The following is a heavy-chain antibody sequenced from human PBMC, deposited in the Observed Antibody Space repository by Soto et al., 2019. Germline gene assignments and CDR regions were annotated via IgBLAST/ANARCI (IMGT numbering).Heavy chain of an antibody. D-gene: IGHD6-6*01. V-gene: IGHV1-3*01. CDR2: INAGNGNT. CDR1: RYIFTCHA. CDR3: ARDYFCSRASYPYSSSSSLFDP. Sequence: VSLQASRYIFTCHAMHWVRQPRCQRLEWMGWINAGNGNTKYSQKFQGRVTLTRDTSARTDYMELSSLTYEDTAVYYCARDYFCSRASYPYSSSSSLFDPWGQGTLVTVSS. J-gene: IGHJ5*02.